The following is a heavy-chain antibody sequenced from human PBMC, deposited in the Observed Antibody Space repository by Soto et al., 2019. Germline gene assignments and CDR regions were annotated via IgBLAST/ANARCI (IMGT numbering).Heavy chain of an antibody. Sequence: QVQLQQWGAGLLKPSETLSLTCAVYGGSISSSTNYYLSWIRQPPGKGLEWIGEMSHRGGTHFNPSLRSRVTIPVDTSKNQFSLEMTSVTAADTALYYCVRVERGTATTVVDAFEIWGPGTMVTVSS. CDR2: MSHRGGT. CDR3: VRVERGTATTVVDAFEI. J-gene: IGHJ3*02. V-gene: IGHV4-34*01. CDR1: GGSISSSTNYY. D-gene: IGHD1-1*01.